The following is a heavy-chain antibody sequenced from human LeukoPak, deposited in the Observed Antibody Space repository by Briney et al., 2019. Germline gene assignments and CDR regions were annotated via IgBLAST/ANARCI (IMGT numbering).Heavy chain of an antibody. D-gene: IGHD5-18*01. J-gene: IGHJ4*02. CDR3: ARDPNTAMTFLYYFDY. Sequence: ASVKVSCKASGYTFTSYYMHWVRQAPGQGLEWMGIINPSGGSTSYAQKFQGRVTMTRDTSTSTVYMELSSLRSEDTAVYYCARDPNTAMTFLYYFDYWGQGTLVTVSS. CDR2: INPSGGST. CDR1: GYTFTSYY. V-gene: IGHV1-46*01.